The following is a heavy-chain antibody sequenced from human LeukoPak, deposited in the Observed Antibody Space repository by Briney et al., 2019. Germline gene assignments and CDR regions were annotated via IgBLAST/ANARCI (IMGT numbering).Heavy chain of an antibody. Sequence: SETLSLTCAVYVGSFSGYYWSWIRQPPGKGLEWIGEINHSGSTNYNPSLKSRLSISVVTSKNQFSLKLSSVTAADTAVYYCARFATYGGNSGYYFDYWGQGTLVTVST. D-gene: IGHD4-23*01. CDR1: VGSFSGYY. CDR3: ARFATYGGNSGYYFDY. V-gene: IGHV4-34*01. CDR2: INHSGST. J-gene: IGHJ4*02.